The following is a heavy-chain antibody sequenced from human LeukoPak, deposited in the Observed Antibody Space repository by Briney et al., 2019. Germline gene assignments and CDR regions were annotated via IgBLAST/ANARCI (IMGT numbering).Heavy chain of an antibody. J-gene: IGHJ4*02. CDR2: ISSNSSYI. V-gene: IGHV3-21*01. Sequence: KTGGSLRLSCAASGFTFSSYSMNWVRQAPGKGLEWVSSISSNSSYIYYADSVKGRFTISRDNARNSLYLQMNSLRAEDTAVYYCARADAASDDYFDYWGQGTLVTVSS. CDR3: ARADAASDDYFDY. CDR1: GFTFSSYS. D-gene: IGHD2-15*01.